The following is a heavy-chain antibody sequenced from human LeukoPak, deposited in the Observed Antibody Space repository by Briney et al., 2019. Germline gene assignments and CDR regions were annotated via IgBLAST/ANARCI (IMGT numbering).Heavy chain of an antibody. D-gene: IGHD2-15*01. V-gene: IGHV1-69*05. J-gene: IGHJ3*02. Sequence: SVKVSCKASGGTFSSYAISWVRQAPGQGLEWMGGIIPIFGTANYAQKFQDRVTITTDESTSTAYMELSSLRSEDTAVYYCARGRRYCSGGSCYDAFDIWGQGTMVTVSS. CDR1: GGTFSSYA. CDR3: ARGRRYCSGGSCYDAFDI. CDR2: IIPIFGTA.